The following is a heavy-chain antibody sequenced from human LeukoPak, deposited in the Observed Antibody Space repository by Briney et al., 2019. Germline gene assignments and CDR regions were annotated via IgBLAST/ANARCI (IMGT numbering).Heavy chain of an antibody. Sequence: PGGSLRLSCAASGFTFSDYYMSWIRQAPGKGLEWLSYISSSGTSIYYADFVKGRFTISRDNTKKSVHLQMSSLRAEDTAVYFCASATNPGGTFDYWGKGTLVTVSS. CDR2: ISSSGTSI. CDR3: ASATNPGGTFDY. D-gene: IGHD2-8*01. J-gene: IGHJ4*02. V-gene: IGHV3-11*04. CDR1: GFTFSDYY.